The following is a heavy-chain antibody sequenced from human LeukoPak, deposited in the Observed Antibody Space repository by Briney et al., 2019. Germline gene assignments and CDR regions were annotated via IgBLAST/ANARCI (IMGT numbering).Heavy chain of an antibody. CDR1: GFTFSKAW. J-gene: IGHJ4*02. Sequence: GGSLRLSCAASGFTFSKAWMSWVRQAPGKGLEWVSLIYSDGSTYYADSVKGRFSISRDNSKNTLYLQMNSLRVEDTAVYFCARGYLEDYWGQGTLVTVAS. CDR3: ARGYLEDY. D-gene: IGHD3-10*01. CDR2: IYSDGST. V-gene: IGHV3-66*01.